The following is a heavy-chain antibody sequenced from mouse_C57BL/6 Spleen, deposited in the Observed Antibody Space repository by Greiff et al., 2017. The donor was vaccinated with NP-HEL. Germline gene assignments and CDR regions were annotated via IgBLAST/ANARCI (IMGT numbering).Heavy chain of an antibody. CDR3: TREVTGGFAY. D-gene: IGHD4-1*01. Sequence: DVHLVESGEGLVKPGGSLKLSCAASGFTFSSYAMSWVRQTPEKRLEWVAYISSGGDYIYYADTVKGRFTISRDNARNTLYLQMSSLKSEDTAMYYCTREVTGGFAYWGQGTLVTVSA. V-gene: IGHV5-9-1*02. J-gene: IGHJ3*01. CDR1: GFTFSSYA. CDR2: ISSGGDYI.